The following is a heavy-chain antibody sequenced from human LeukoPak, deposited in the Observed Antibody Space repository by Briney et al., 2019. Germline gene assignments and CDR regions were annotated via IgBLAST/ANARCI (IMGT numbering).Heavy chain of an antibody. D-gene: IGHD3-22*01. J-gene: IGHJ4*02. V-gene: IGHV1-46*01. Sequence: ASVKVSCKASGYTFTSYYMHWVRQAPGQGVEGMGIINPSGGSTSYAQKFQGRVTMTRDTSTSTVYMELSSRRSEDTAVYYCARVGYYYDSSGYFAFDYWGQGTLVTVSS. CDR1: GYTFTSYY. CDR3: ARVGYYYDSSGYFAFDY. CDR2: INPSGGST.